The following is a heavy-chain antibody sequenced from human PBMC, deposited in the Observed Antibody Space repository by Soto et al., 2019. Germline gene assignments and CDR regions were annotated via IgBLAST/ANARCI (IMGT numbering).Heavy chain of an antibody. CDR1: GFTFSSYS. CDR3: ARDYYPDYYGSGSPGFDY. V-gene: IGHV3-21*01. J-gene: IGHJ4*02. Sequence: GGSLRLSCAASGFTFSSYSMNWVRQAPGKGLEWVSSISSSSSYIYYADSVKGRFTISRDNAKNSLYLQMNSLRAEDTAVYYCARDYYPDYYGSGSPGFDYWGQGTLVTVSS. CDR2: ISSSSSYI. D-gene: IGHD3-10*01.